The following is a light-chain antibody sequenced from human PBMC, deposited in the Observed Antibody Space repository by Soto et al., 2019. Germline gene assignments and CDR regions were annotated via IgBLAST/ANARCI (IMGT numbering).Light chain of an antibody. CDR3: QQHLSSPFT. CDR1: QSISSW. CDR2: KAS. J-gene: IGKJ3*01. V-gene: IGKV1-5*03. Sequence: DIQMTQSPSTLSASVGDRVTITCRASQSISSWLAWYQQKPGKAPKLLIYKASSLASGVPSRFNGSESGTEFALTISSLQPDDFATYYCQQHLSSPFTFGPGTKVDIK.